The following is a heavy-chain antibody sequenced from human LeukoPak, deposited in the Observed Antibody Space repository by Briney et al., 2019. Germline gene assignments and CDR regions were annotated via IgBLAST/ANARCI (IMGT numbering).Heavy chain of an antibody. J-gene: IGHJ4*02. CDR1: GYSFTSYW. CDR3: ARAIYSSSWYYFDY. CDR2: IYPGDSDT. Sequence: GESLKISCKGSGYSFTSYWIGWVLQMPGKGLEWMVIIYPGDSDTRYSPSFQGQVTISADKSISTAYLQWSSLKASDTAMYYCARAIYSSSWYYFDYWGQGTLVTVSS. V-gene: IGHV5-51*01. D-gene: IGHD6-13*01.